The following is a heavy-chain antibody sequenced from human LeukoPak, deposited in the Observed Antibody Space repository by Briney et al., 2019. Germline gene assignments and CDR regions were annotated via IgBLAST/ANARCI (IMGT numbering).Heavy chain of an antibody. D-gene: IGHD6-19*01. Sequence: GGSLRLSCAASGFTFSSYAMSWVRQAPGKGLEWVSSVSGSGGSTYYADSVRGRFTISRDNSKNTLSLQMNSLRAEDTAIYYCAKDSVGVAGPDYWGQGTLVTVSS. J-gene: IGHJ4*02. CDR2: VSGSGGST. V-gene: IGHV3-23*01. CDR3: AKDSVGVAGPDY. CDR1: GFTFSSYA.